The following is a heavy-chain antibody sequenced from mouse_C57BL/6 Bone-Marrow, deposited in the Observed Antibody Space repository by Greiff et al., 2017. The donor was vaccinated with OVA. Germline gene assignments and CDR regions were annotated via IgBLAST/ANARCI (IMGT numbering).Heavy chain of an antibody. J-gene: IGHJ2*01. Sequence: QVQLKQPGAELVRPGSSVKLSCKASGYTFTSYWMDWVKQRPGQGLEWIGNIYPSDSETHYNQKFKDKATLTVDKSSSTAYMQLSSLTSEDSAVYYYARHYSLDYWGQGTTLTVSS. CDR2: IYPSDSET. CDR1: GYTFTSYW. D-gene: IGHD2-12*01. V-gene: IGHV1-61*01. CDR3: ARHYSLDY.